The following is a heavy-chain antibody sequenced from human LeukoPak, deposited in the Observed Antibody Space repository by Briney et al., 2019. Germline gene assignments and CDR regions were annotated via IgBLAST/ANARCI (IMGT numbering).Heavy chain of an antibody. CDR1: GYTFTGYY. Sequence: ASVKVSCKASGYTFTGYYMHWVRQAPGQGLEWMGWINPNSGGTNYAQKFQGRVTMTRDTSTSTVYMELSSLRSEDTAVYYCARASPHDYSNQYDWFDPWGQGTLVTVSS. CDR3: ARASPHDYSNQYDWFDP. CDR2: INPNSGGT. D-gene: IGHD4-11*01. V-gene: IGHV1-2*02. J-gene: IGHJ5*02.